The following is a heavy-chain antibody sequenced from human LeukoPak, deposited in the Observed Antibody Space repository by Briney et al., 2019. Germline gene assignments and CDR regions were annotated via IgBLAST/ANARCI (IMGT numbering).Heavy chain of an antibody. V-gene: IGHV4-59*01. D-gene: IGHD5-18*01. J-gene: IGHJ6*03. Sequence: PSETLSLTCTVSGGPIRSYYWTWIRQPPGKGLEWIGHIYYTGSTTYNPSLKSRVTISVDTSKNQFSLKLTSVTAADTAVYYCARAGGGYSYGYFYYYMDVWGKGTTVTISS. CDR1: GGPIRSYY. CDR3: ARAGGGYSYGYFYYYMDV. CDR2: IYYTGST.